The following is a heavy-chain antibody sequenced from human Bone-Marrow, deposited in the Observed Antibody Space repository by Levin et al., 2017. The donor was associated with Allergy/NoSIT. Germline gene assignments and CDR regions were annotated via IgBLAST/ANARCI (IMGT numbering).Heavy chain of an antibody. D-gene: IGHD6-13*01. Sequence: PSETLSLTCTVSGGSVSSGSYYWSWIRQPPGKGLEWIGYIYYSGSTNYNPSLKSRVTISVDTSKNQFSLKLSSVTAADTAVYYCAILSGYSSSWYSGVYYWGQGTLVTVSS. J-gene: IGHJ4*02. CDR3: AILSGYSSSWYSGVYY. CDR1: GGSVSSGSYY. V-gene: IGHV4-61*01. CDR2: IYYSGST.